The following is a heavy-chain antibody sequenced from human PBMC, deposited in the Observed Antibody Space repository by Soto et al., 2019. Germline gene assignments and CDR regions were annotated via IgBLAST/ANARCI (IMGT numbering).Heavy chain of an antibody. CDR2: TYYRSKWYN. CDR3: ARGWGYCSSTSCYLYYYYGMDV. CDR1: GDSVSSNSAA. Sequence: SQTLSLTCAISGDSVSSNSAARNWIRQSPSRGLEWLGRTYYRSKWYNDYAVSVKSRITINPDTSKNQFSLQLNSVTPEDTAVYYCARGWGYCSSTSCYLYYYYGMDVWGQGTRVTVSS. J-gene: IGHJ6*02. V-gene: IGHV6-1*01. D-gene: IGHD2-2*01.